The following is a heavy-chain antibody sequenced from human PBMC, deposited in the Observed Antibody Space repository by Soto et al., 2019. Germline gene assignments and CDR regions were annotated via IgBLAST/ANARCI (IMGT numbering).Heavy chain of an antibody. CDR2: IKSKTDGGTT. D-gene: IGHD3-22*01. V-gene: IGHV3-15*07. J-gene: IGHJ4*02. CDR3: TTEVFYYDSSGPHILRGGFFDY. Sequence: GGSLRLSCAASGFTFSNAWMNWVRQAPGKGLEWVGRIKSKTDGGTTDHAAPVKGRFTISRDDSQNTLYLQMNSLKTEDTAVYYCTTEVFYYDSSGPHILRGGFFDYWGQGTLVTVSS. CDR1: GFTFSNAW.